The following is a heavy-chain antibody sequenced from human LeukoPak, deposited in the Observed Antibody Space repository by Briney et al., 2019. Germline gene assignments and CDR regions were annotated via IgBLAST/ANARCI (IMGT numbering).Heavy chain of an antibody. V-gene: IGHV4-59*01. D-gene: IGHD5-24*01. J-gene: IGHJ4*02. CDR1: GGSISSYY. CDR2: IYYSGST. Sequence: SETLSLTCTVSGGSISSYYWSWIRQPPGKGLEWIGYIYYSGSTNYNPSLKSRDTISVDTSKNQFSLKLSSVTAADTAVYYCARDGDGYNYGYFDYWGQGTLVTVSS. CDR3: ARDGDGYNYGYFDY.